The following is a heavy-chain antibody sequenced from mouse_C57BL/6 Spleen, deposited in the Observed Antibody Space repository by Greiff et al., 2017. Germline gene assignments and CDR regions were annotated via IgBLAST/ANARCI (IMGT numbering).Heavy chain of an antibody. Sequence: DAGGGLVQPKGSLKLSCAASGFSFNTYAMNWVRQAPGKGLEWVARIRSKSNNYATYYADSVKDRCTISRDDSESMLYLQMNNLKTEDTAMYYCVRQSAMDYWGQGTSVTVSS. CDR3: VRQSAMDY. V-gene: IGHV10-1*01. J-gene: IGHJ4*01. CDR2: IRSKSNNYAT. CDR1: GFSFNTYA.